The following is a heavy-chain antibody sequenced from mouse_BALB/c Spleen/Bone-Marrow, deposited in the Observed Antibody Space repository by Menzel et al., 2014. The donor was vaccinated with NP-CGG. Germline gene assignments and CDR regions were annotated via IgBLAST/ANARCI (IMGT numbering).Heavy chain of an antibody. V-gene: IGHV5-17*02. Sequence: EVQLVESGGGLAQPGGSRKLSCAASGFTFSSFGMHWVRQAPGKGLEWVAYISSGSSTIYYADTVKGRFTISRDSPKNTLFLQMTGLRSEDTAMYYCVRSYDSYAMAFWGQGTSVTVSS. CDR2: ISSGSSTI. J-gene: IGHJ4*01. CDR1: GFTFSSFG. D-gene: IGHD2-10*02. CDR3: VRSYDSYAMAF.